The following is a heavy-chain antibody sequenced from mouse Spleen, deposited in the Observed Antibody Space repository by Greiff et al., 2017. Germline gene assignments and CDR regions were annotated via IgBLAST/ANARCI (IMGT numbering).Heavy chain of an antibody. J-gene: IGHJ4*01. V-gene: IGHV5-9*04. D-gene: IGHD2-4*01. CDR2: ISSGGGST. CDR1: GFTFSSYY. Sequence: EVKLVESGGGLVKLGGSLKLSCAASGFTFSSYYMSWVRQTPEKRLEWVATISSGGGSTYYPDSVKGRFTISRDNAKNTLYLQMSSLNSEDTAVYYCASVYYDYDGEYYYAMDYWGQGTSVTVSS. CDR3: ASVYYDYDGEYYYAMDY.